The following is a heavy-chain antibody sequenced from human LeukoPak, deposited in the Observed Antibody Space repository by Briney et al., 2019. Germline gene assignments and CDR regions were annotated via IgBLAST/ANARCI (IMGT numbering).Heavy chain of an antibody. V-gene: IGHV4-39*01. D-gene: IGHD6-19*01. CDR2: IYYSGST. J-gene: IGHJ4*02. Sequence: SETLSLTCTVSGGSISSSSYYWGWIRQPPGKGLEWIGSIYYSGSTYYNPSLKSRVTISVDTSKNQFSLKLSSVTAADTAVYYCARHSTAVATYYFDYWGQGTLATVSS. CDR3: ARHSTAVATYYFDY. CDR1: GGSISSSSYY.